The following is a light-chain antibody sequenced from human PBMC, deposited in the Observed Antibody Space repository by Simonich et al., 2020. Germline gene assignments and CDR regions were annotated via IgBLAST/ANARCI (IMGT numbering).Light chain of an antibody. CDR1: SSDVGGYNY. J-gene: IGLJ3*02. V-gene: IGLV2-11*01. CDR2: DVS. CDR3: CSYAGSYTV. Sequence: QSALTQPRSVSGSPGQSVTISCTGTSSDVGGYNYVSWYHQHPGKAPKLMIYDVSKRPSGVPYRFSGSKSGNTASLTSSGLQAEDEADYYCCSYAGSYTVFGGGTKLTVL.